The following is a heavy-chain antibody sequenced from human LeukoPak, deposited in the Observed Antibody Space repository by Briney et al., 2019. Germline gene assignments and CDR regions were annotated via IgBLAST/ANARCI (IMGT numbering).Heavy chain of an antibody. Sequence: PGRSLRLSCAASRFTFSTYAMHWVRQAPGKGLEWVAVISYDGNNEYYADSVKGRFTISRDNSKNTLYLQMNSLRVEDTAVYYCARGDYTKSWYLDYWGQGSLVTISS. D-gene: IGHD2-2*02. CDR3: ARGDYTKSWYLDY. CDR1: RFTFSTYA. CDR2: ISYDGNNE. J-gene: IGHJ4*02. V-gene: IGHV3-30*04.